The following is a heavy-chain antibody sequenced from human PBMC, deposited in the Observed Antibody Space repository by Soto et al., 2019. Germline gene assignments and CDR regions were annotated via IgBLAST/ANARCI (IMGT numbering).Heavy chain of an antibody. V-gene: IGHV1-69*02. CDR3: ARAPLGYCSSTSCHHYYYYYMDV. D-gene: IGHD2-2*01. CDR1: GGTFSSYT. CDR2: IIPILGIA. Sequence: QVQLVQSGAEVKKPGSSVKVSCKASGGTFSSYTISWVRQAPGQGLEWMGRIIPILGIANYAQKFQGRVTITADQSTSTAYMELISLRSEDTAVYYCARAPLGYCSSTSCHHYYYYYMDVWGKGTTVTVSS. J-gene: IGHJ6*03.